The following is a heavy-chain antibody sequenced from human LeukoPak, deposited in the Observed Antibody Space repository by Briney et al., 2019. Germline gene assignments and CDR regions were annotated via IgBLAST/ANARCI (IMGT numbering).Heavy chain of an antibody. V-gene: IGHV3-53*01. Sequence: PGGSLRLSCAASGFTVSSNYMSWVRQAPGKGLEWVSVIYSGGSTYYADSVKGRFTISRDNSKNTLCLQMNSLRAEDTAVYYCARDLYSSGWYVWFDPWGQGTLVTVSS. CDR2: IYSGGST. CDR3: ARDLYSSGWYVWFDP. J-gene: IGHJ5*02. D-gene: IGHD6-19*01. CDR1: GFTVSSNY.